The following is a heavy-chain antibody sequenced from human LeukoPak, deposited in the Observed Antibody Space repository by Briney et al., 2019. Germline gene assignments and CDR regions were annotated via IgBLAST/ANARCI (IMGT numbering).Heavy chain of an antibody. J-gene: IGHJ4*02. CDR3: ARGDDSGYYDYFDY. CDR2: IKQDGSEK. CDR1: GFTFSSYW. Sequence: PGGSLRLSCAASGFTFSSYWMNWVRQAPGKGLEWVANIKQDGSEKYYVDSVKGRFTISRDNAKNSLYLQMNSLRAEDTAMYYCARGDDSGYYDYFDYWGQGALVTVSS. V-gene: IGHV3-7*03. D-gene: IGHD3-22*01.